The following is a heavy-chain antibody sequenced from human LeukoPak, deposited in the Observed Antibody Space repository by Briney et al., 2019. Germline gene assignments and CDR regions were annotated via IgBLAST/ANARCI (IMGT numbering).Heavy chain of an antibody. CDR3: AKDQNYGDYHPPFDY. CDR2: ISGSGGST. V-gene: IGHV3-23*01. CDR1: GFTFSSYG. Sequence: PGGSLRLSCAASGFTFSSYGMSWVRQAPGKGLEWVSAISGSGGSTYYADSVKGPFTISRDNSKNTLYLQMNSLRAEDTAVYYCAKDQNYGDYHPPFDYWGQGTLVTVSS. J-gene: IGHJ4*02. D-gene: IGHD4-17*01.